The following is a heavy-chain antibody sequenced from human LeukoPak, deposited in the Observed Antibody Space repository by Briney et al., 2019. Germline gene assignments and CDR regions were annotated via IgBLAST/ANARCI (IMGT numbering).Heavy chain of an antibody. CDR2: IKQDGSEK. CDR3: ASIAAAGTDEYFQH. Sequence: PGGSLRLSCAASGFTFSSYWMHWVRQAPGKGLEWVANIKQDGSEKYYVDSVKGRFTISRDNAKNSLYLQMNSLRAEDTAVYYCASIAAAGTDEYFQHWGQGTLVTVSS. CDR1: GFTFSSYW. V-gene: IGHV3-7*01. J-gene: IGHJ1*01. D-gene: IGHD6-13*01.